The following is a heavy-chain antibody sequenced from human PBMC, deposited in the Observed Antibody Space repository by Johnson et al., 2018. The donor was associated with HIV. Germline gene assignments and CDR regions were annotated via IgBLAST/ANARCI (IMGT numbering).Heavy chain of an antibody. CDR1: GFTFSSYT. J-gene: IGHJ3*02. CDR3: AIGPPFRNVLNVFDI. CDR2: ISYDGSNK. Sequence: QVQLVESGGGVVQPGRSLRLSCAASGFTFSSYTMHWVRQAPGKGLEWVAVISYDGSNKYYADSVKGRFTISRDNSKNTLYLQMNSLRAEDTAVYYCAIGPPFRNVLNVFDIWGRGTMVTVTA. V-gene: IGHV3-30*04. D-gene: IGHD2-21*01.